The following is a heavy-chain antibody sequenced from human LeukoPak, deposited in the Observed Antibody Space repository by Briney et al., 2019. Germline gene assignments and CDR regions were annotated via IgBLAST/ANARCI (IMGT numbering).Heavy chain of an antibody. D-gene: IGHD6-19*01. Sequence: PGGSLRLSCAASGFIFSNYAMSWVRQVPGRGLEWFSTISSRGDSTYVADSVKGRFTISRDNSKNSLYLQMNTVRAEDTAVYYCVKGPRPDITVAHTVENWGQGTLVTVSS. CDR1: GFIFSNYA. CDR2: ISSRGDST. J-gene: IGHJ4*02. CDR3: VKGPRPDITVAHTVEN. V-gene: IGHV3-23*01.